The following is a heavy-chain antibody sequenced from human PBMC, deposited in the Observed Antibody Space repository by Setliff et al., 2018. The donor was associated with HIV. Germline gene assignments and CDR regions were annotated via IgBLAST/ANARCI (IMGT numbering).Heavy chain of an antibody. CDR3: ARAVAASATSVVDY. V-gene: IGHV4-34*01. CDR1: GGSFSSYY. J-gene: IGHJ4*02. Sequence: SETLSLTCAFYGGSFSSYYWNWIRQPPGKGLEWIGEISQSGKTNYHPSLKSRITISMEASKTHFSLTLNSVTAADTAVYYCARAVAASATSVVDYWGPGIQVTVSS. D-gene: IGHD6-13*01. CDR2: ISQSGKT.